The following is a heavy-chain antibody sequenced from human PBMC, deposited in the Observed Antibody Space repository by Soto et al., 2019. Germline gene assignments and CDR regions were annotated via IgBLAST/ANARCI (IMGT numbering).Heavy chain of an antibody. D-gene: IGHD2-21*01. J-gene: IGHJ4*02. CDR2: MYYSGST. CDR3: RTVAVAHFDS. CDR1: GGSISSPSYN. V-gene: IGHV4-39*01. Sequence: QLQESGPGLLKPSETLSLTCTVSGGSISSPSYNWGWVRQPPGKGPEWIGTMYYSGSTHYNPSLRSRLALSLDTSKCLVARNLAAVDAADAAVSYCRTVAVAHFDSWGQGAQVTVSS.